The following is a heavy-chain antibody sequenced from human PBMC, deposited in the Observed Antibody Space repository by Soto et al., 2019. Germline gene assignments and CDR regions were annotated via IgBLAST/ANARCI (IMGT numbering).Heavy chain of an antibody. Sequence: QVQLVQSGAEVKKPGASVTVSCKASGYTFTTYDINWVRQATGEGLEWMGWMNPNSGNTGHAQKFQGRVTLTSDTSITTAYMELNTLRSEATTVSYCASGRYSCTWYDTFDSWGQGTLVTVSS. CDR3: ASGRYSCTWYDTFDS. CDR2: MNPNSGNT. J-gene: IGHJ4*02. D-gene: IGHD6-13*01. V-gene: IGHV1-8*02. CDR1: GYTFTTYD.